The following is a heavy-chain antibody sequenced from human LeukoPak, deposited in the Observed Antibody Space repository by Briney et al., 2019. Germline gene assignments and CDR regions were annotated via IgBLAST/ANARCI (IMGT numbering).Heavy chain of an antibody. Sequence: GGSLRLSCAASGFTFSTNSMNWVRQAPGKGLEWVSSISSSSSYIYYADSVKGRFTISRDNAKNSLYLQMSSLRVEDTAVYYCARDATLVAFDYWGQGTLVSVSS. CDR3: ARDATLVAFDY. V-gene: IGHV3-21*01. D-gene: IGHD4/OR15-4a*01. J-gene: IGHJ4*02. CDR1: GFTFSTNS. CDR2: ISSSSSYI.